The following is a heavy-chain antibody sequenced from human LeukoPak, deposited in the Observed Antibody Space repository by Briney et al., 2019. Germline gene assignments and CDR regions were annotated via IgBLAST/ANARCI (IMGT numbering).Heavy chain of an antibody. CDR3: ATYDQKLAFDY. J-gene: IGHJ4*02. V-gene: IGHV4-4*07. CDR1: DGSFSSYY. D-gene: IGHD6-13*01. CDR2: MYTDGST. Sequence: TASETLSLTCTVSDGSFSSYYWSWIRQPPGKGLEWIGRMYTDGSTNYNPFLNSRVTMSVDTSKKHFSLRLNSVTAADTAVYYCATYDQKLAFDYWGQGTLVTVSS.